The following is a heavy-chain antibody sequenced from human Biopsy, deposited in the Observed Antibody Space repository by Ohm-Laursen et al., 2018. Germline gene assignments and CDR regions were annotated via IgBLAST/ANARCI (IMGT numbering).Heavy chain of an antibody. J-gene: IGHJ5*02. CDR1: SGPISSVTYF. CDR3: ARHPTGFWFDP. CDR2: FFSGGIT. Sequence: SETLSLTCAVFSGPISSVTYFWGWIRQPPGWGLEWFGGFFSGGITYYNPSLKSRVTISVDTSKNQFSLNLSSVTGADTAVYYCARHPTGFWFDPWGQGTLVTVSS. V-gene: IGHV4-39*01.